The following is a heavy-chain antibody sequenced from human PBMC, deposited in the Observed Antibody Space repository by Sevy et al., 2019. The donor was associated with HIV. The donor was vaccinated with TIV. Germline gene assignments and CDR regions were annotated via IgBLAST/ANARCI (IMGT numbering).Heavy chain of an antibody. J-gene: IGHJ6*04. D-gene: IGHD2-2*01. CDR3: AREGPVGGRDV. CDR1: GFSFSDYY. Sequence: GGSLRLSCTASGFSFSDYYMSWVRLSPGKGLEWVSYISFNGSNVYYIEAVKGRFTISRDNGRNSLYLQMNNLRVDDTSVYFCAREGPVGGRDVWGKGTTVTVSS. V-gene: IGHV3-11*04. CDR2: ISFNGSNV.